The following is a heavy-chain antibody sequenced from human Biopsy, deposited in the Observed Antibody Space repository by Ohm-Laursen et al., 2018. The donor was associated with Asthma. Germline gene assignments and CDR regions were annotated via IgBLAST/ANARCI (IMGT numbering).Heavy chain of an antibody. D-gene: IGHD3-22*01. V-gene: IGHV3-30*03. CDR2: VSSDGHNK. CDR3: ARQSGQEYGDSIPFDT. J-gene: IGHJ3*02. CDR1: GFVFSQCG. Sequence: SSLRLSCTASGFVFSQCGMHWVRQGPGKGLEWVALVSSDGHNKYYEDSVKGRLTISRDNSRNRLYLQINSLTVEDSAVYFCARQSGQEYGDSIPFDTWGQGTKVAVSS.